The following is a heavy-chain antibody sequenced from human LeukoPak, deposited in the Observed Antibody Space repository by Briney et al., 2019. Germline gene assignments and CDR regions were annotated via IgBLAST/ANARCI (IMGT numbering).Heavy chain of an antibody. CDR3: ARRVAAPQVNWFDP. CDR1: GGSISSGDYY. V-gene: IGHV4-30-4*01. J-gene: IGHJ5*02. Sequence: SETLSLTCTVSGGSISSGDYYWSWIRQPPGKGLEWIGYIYYSGSTYYNPSLKSRVTISVDTSKNQFSLKLSSVTAADTAVYYCARRVAAPQVNWFDPWGQGTLVTVSS. CDR2: IYYSGST. D-gene: IGHD2-15*01.